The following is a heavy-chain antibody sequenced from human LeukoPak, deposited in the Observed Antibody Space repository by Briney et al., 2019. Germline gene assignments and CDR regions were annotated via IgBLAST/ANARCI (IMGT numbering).Heavy chain of an antibody. CDR1: GGSFSGYY. J-gene: IGHJ5*02. D-gene: IGHD2-8*01. Sequence: SETLSLTCAVYGGSFSGYYWSWIRQPPGKGLEWIGEINHSGSTNYNPSLKSRVTISVDTSKNQFSLKLSSVTAADTAVYYCARGRVVLMVYARRQNWFDPWGQGTLVTVSS. CDR3: ARGRVVLMVYARRQNWFDP. V-gene: IGHV4-34*01. CDR2: INHSGST.